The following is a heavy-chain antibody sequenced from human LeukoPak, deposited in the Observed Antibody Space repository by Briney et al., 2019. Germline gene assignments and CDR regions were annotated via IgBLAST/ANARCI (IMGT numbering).Heavy chain of an antibody. D-gene: IGHD4-17*01. CDR2: ISGSGGTT. J-gene: IGHJ4*02. CDR1: GFTFSSYA. CDR3: AKREKGTTGRFFDY. V-gene: IGHV3-23*01. Sequence: GGSLRLSCAASGFTFSSYAMSWVRQAPGKGLEWVSAISGSGGTTYYADSVKGRFTISRDNSKSTLYVQMNSLRAEDTALYYCAKREKGTTGRFFDYWGQGTLATVSS.